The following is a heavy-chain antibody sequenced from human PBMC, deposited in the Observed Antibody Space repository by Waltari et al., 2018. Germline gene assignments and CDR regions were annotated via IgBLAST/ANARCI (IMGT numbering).Heavy chain of an antibody. J-gene: IGHJ6*02. Sequence: STYYNPSLKSRVTISVDTSKNQFSLKLSSVTAADTAVYYCARHQSPTPSCGGDCYPLLPYYGMDVWGQGTTVTVSS. CDR2: ST. V-gene: IGHV4-39*07. D-gene: IGHD2-21*02. CDR3: ARHQSPTPSCGGDCYPLLPYYGMDV.